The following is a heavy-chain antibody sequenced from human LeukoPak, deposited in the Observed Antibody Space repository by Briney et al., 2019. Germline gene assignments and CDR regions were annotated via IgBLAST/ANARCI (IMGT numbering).Heavy chain of an antibody. CDR2: ISSSSSYI. V-gene: IGHV3-21*01. CDR3: AGQQQLVIGWFDP. Sequence: GGSLRLSCAASGFTFSSYSMNWVRQAPGKGLEWVSSISSSSSYIYYADSVKGRFTISRDNAKNSLYLQMNSLRAEDTAVYYCAGQQQLVIGWFDPWGQGTLVTVSS. D-gene: IGHD6-13*01. J-gene: IGHJ5*02. CDR1: GFTFSSYS.